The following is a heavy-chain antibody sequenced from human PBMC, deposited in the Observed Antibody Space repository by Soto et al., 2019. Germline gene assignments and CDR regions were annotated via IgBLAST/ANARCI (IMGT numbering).Heavy chain of an antibody. J-gene: IGHJ5*02. CDR2: IYPGDSDT. CDR1: GYSFTSYW. CDR3: ARRITGTGSNWFDP. D-gene: IGHD1-20*01. V-gene: IGHV5-51*01. Sequence: GESLKISCKGSGYSFTSYWIGWVRQMPGKGLEWMGTIYPGDSDTRYSPSFQGQVTISADKPISTAYLQWSSPKASDTAMYYCARRITGTGSNWFDPWGQGTLVTVSS.